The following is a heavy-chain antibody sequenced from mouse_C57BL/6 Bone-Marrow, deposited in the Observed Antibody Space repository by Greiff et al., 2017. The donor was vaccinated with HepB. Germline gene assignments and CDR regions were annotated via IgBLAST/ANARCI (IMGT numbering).Heavy chain of an antibody. J-gene: IGHJ3*01. V-gene: IGHV5-12*01. CDR2: ISNGGGST. CDR3: GDYDGAY. Sequence: EVNLVESGGGLVQPGGSLKLSCAASGFTFSDYYMYWVRQTPEKRLEWVAYISNGGGSTYYPDTVKGRFTISRDNAKNTLYLQMSRLKSEDTAMYYCGDYDGAYWGQGTLVTVSA. D-gene: IGHD2-4*01. CDR1: GFTFSDYY.